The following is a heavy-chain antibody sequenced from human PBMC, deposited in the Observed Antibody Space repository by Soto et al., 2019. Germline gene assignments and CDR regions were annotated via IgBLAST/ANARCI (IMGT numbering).Heavy chain of an antibody. J-gene: IGHJ3*02. V-gene: IGHV1-46*03. CDR2: INPNGGSI. CDR3: AGEKGLRPGGGGTEPLDI. CDR1: GYSFTSQY. Sequence: QVQLVQSGAEVKKPGASVKISCKASGYSFTSQYVHWVRQAPGQGLEWMGIINPNGGSITYAQKFQGKGTTTRDTPTRTVFMGLGRLTPGGTAVYFGAGEKGLRPGGGGTEPLDIWGQGTMVTVAS. D-gene: IGHD5-12*01.